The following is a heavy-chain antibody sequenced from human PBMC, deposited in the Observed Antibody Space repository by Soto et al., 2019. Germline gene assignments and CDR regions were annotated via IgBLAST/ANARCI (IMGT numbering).Heavy chain of an antibody. CDR1: GLTFRSYG. Sequence: GGSLRLSCVASGLTFRSYGMHWVRQAPGKGLEWVSVISYDGSNESYADSVRGRFTISRDNSKNTLYLQMNSLRAEDTAVYYCAKVVVSWSYDSCGWDVWGQGTLVTVSS. D-gene: IGHD3-22*01. V-gene: IGHV3-30*18. J-gene: IGHJ4*02. CDR3: AKVVVSWSYDSCGWDV. CDR2: ISYDGSNE.